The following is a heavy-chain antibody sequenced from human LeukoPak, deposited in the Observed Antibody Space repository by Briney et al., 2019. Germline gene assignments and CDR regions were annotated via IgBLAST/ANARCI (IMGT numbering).Heavy chain of an antibody. V-gene: IGHV4-4*07. J-gene: IGHJ4*02. CDR3: ASLIIVGYDFWSVPMGPFDY. D-gene: IGHD3-3*01. CDR2: IYTSGST. CDR1: GGSISSYY. Sequence: SETLSLTCTVSGGSISSYYWSWIRQPAGKGLEWIGRIYTSGSTYYNPSLKSRVTISVDTSKNQFSLKLSSVTAADTAVYYCASLIIVGYDFWSVPMGPFDYWGQGTLVTVSS.